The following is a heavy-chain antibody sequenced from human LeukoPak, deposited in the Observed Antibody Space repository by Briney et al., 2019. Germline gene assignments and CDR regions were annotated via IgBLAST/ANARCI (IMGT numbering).Heavy chain of an antibody. D-gene: IGHD3-22*01. J-gene: IGHJ4*02. V-gene: IGHV3-23*01. CDR2: ISGSGGST. Sequence: GGSLRLSSAASGFTFSSYGMSWVRQGPGQGLEWVSAISGSGGSTYYADSVKGRFTISRDNSKNTLYLQMNSLRAEDTAVYYCAKRGRWYYDSSGYYGYWGQGSLLTVSS. CDR3: AKRGRWYYDSSGYYGY. CDR1: GFTFSSYG.